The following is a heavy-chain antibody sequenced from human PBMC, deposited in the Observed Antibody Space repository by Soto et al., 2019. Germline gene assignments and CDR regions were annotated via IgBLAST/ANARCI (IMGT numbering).Heavy chain of an antibody. CDR2: ISYDGSNK. Sequence: QVQLVESGGGVVQPGRSLRLSCAASGFTFSSYAMHWVRQAPGKGLEWVAVISYDGSNKYYADSVKGRFTISRDNSKNPVFLEMNSLKAEDKGGYYCARVGRLHYFDYWGQGTLVTVSS. D-gene: IGHD4-17*01. CDR3: ARVGRLHYFDY. V-gene: IGHV3-30-3*01. J-gene: IGHJ4*02. CDR1: GFTFSSYA.